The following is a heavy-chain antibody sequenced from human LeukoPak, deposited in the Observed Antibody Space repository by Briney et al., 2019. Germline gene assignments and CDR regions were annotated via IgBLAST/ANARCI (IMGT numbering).Heavy chain of an antibody. CDR3: TRHVGGSYPFDY. CDR2: IRSKANSYAT. Sequence: GGSLRPSCAASGFTFSGSAMHWVRQASGKGLEWVGRIRSKANSYATAYAASVKGRFTISRDDSKNTAYLQMNSLKTEDTAVYYCTRHVGGSYPFDYWGQGTLVTVSS. V-gene: IGHV3-73*01. CDR1: GFTFSGSA. D-gene: IGHD1-26*01. J-gene: IGHJ4*02.